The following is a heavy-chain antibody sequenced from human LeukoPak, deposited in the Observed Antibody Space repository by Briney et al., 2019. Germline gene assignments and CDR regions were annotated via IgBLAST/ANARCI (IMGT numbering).Heavy chain of an antibody. J-gene: IGHJ4*02. CDR3: STETAGNY. V-gene: IGHV1-24*01. CDR2: YDPEDDER. Sequence: ASVNVSCKAFGHTLRDLSIHWVRQAPGKGLEWMGGYDPEDDERIYSEKLLGRVTLTEDPSTDTAYMELTSLRSDDTAVYYCSTETAGNYWGQGTLVTVSS. CDR1: GHTLRDLS. D-gene: IGHD3-10*01.